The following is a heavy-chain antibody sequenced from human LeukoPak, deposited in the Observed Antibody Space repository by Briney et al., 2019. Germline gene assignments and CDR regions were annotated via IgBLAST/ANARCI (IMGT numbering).Heavy chain of an antibody. CDR3: ARDNAFGGVIAPFG. CDR1: GFTFSSYS. CDR2: ISSSSSTI. J-gene: IGHJ4*02. V-gene: IGHV3-48*04. D-gene: IGHD3-16*02. Sequence: QTGGSLRLSCAASGFTFSSYSMNWVRQAPGKGLEWVSYISSSSSTIYYADSVKGRFTISRDNAKNSLYLQMNSLRAEDTAVYYCARDNAFGGVIAPFGWGQGTLVTVSS.